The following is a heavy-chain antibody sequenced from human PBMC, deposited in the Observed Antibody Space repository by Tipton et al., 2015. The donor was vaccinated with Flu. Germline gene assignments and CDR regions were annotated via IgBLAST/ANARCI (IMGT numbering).Heavy chain of an antibody. Sequence: TLSLTCTVSGGSISSYYWSWIRQPAGKGLEWIGRIYTSGSTNYNPSLKSRVTMSVDTSKSQFSLKLSSVTAADTAVYYCARDLRFLEWLYGMDVWGQGTTVTVSS. CDR3: ARDLRFLEWLYGMDV. CDR2: IYTSGST. D-gene: IGHD3-3*01. J-gene: IGHJ6*02. V-gene: IGHV4-4*07. CDR1: GGSISSYY.